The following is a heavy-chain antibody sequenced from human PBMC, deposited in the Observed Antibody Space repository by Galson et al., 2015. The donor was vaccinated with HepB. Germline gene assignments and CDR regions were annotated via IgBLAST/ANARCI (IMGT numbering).Heavy chain of an antibody. J-gene: IGHJ3*02. CDR1: GYTLTELS. CDR3: ATAVPAATKGFFDAFDI. D-gene: IGHD2-2*01. V-gene: IGHV1-24*01. Sequence: SVKVSCKVSGYTLTELSMHWVRQAPGKGLEWMGGFDPEDGETIYAQKFQGRVTMTEDTSTDTAYMELSSLRSEDTAVYYCATAVPAATKGFFDAFDIWGQGTMVTVSS. CDR2: FDPEDGET.